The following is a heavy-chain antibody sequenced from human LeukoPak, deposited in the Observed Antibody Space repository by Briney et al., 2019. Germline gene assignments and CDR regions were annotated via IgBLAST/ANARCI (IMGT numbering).Heavy chain of an antibody. CDR3: ARGVQWLVFDY. D-gene: IGHD6-19*01. V-gene: IGHV4-59*01. J-gene: IGHJ4*02. Sequence: PSETLSLTCTVSGCSISSYYWSWIRQPPGKGLEWIGYIYYSGSTNYNPSLKSRVTISVDTSKIQFSLKLSSVTAADTAVYYCARGVQWLVFDYWGQGTLGTVSS. CDR1: GCSISSYY. CDR2: IYYSGST.